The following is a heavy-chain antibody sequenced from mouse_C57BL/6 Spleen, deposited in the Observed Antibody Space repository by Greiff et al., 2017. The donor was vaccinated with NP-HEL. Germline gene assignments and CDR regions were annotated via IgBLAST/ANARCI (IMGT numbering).Heavy chain of an antibody. V-gene: IGHV1-80*01. Sequence: QVHVKQSGAELVKPGASVKISCKASGYAFSSYWMNWVKQRPGKGLEWIGQIYPGDGDTNYNGKFKGKATLTADKSSSTAYMQLSSLTSEDSAVYFCARRSAGNSNPLYYAMDYWGQGTSVTVSS. CDR1: GYAFSSYW. D-gene: IGHD2-5*01. CDR2: IYPGDGDT. CDR3: ARRSAGNSNPLYYAMDY. J-gene: IGHJ4*01.